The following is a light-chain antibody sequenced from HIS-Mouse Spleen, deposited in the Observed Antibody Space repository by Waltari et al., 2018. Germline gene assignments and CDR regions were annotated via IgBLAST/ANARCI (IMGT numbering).Light chain of an antibody. CDR1: QLGDKY. J-gene: IGLJ2*01. CDR2: QDS. CDR3: QAWDSSTVV. V-gene: IGLV3-1*01. Sequence: SYELTQPPSVSVSPRQTASITCSGYQLGDKYACWYQQKPGQSPVLVIYQDSKRPSGIPERFSGSNSGNTATLTISGTQAMDEADYYCQAWDSSTVVFGGGTKLTVL.